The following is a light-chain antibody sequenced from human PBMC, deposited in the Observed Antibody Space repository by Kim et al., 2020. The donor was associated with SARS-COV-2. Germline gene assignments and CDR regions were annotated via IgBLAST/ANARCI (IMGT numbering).Light chain of an antibody. CDR2: SAS. CDR3: QQADSFPRT. J-gene: IGKJ1*01. CDR1: QGIGSS. Sequence: ASVGDRVTITCRASQGIGSSLGWYQHKPGKAPNLLIHSASSLFSGVPSRFSGSGSGTHFTLTNTGLQPEDFATYFCQQADSFPRTLGQGTKVDIK. V-gene: IGKV1-12*01.